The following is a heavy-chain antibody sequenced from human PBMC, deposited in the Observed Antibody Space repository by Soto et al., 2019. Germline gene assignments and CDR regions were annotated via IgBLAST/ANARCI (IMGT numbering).Heavy chain of an antibody. CDR1: GFTFSSYA. CDR2: ISYDGSNK. V-gene: IGHV3-30-3*01. J-gene: IGHJ6*02. CDR3: ARGGLRFWEWLAYGMDV. Sequence: QVQLVESGGGVVQPGRSLRLSCAASGFTFSSYAMHWVRQAPGKGLEWVAIISYDGSNKYYADSVKGRFTISRDNSKNTLYLQMNSLRAEDTAVYYCARGGLRFWEWLAYGMDVWGQGTTVTVSS. D-gene: IGHD3-3*01.